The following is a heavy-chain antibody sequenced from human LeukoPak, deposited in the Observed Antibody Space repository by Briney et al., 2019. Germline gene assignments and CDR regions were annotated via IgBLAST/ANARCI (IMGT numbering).Heavy chain of an antibody. J-gene: IGHJ4*02. V-gene: IGHV3-30*03. Sequence: PGGSLRLSCAASGFTFSSYGMHWVRQAPGKGLEWVAVISYDGSNKYYADSVKGRFTISRDNSKNTLYLQMNSLRAEDTAVYYCARGVQGGYAQYYFDYWGQGTLVTVSS. CDR2: ISYDGSNK. CDR3: ARGVQGGYAQYYFDY. D-gene: IGHD5-12*01. CDR1: GFTFSSYG.